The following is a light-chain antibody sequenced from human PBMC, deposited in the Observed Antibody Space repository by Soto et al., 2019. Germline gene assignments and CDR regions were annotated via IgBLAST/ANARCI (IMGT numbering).Light chain of an antibody. J-gene: IGKJ1*01. CDR3: QQYGSSSPWT. V-gene: IGKV1-5*03. CDR2: KAS. Sequence: DIPMTQSPSTLSASVGDRVTITCRASQSVGSWLAWYQQKPGKAPKLLIYKASSLESGVPSRFSGSGSGTEFSLTISSLQPDDVASYYCQQYGSSSPWTFGQGTKVEIK. CDR1: QSVGSW.